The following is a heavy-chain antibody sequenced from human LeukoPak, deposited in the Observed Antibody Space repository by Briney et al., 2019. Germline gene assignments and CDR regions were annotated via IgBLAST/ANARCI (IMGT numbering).Heavy chain of an antibody. CDR2: ISAYNGNT. Sequence: ASVKVSCKASGYTFTSYGISWVRQAPGQGLEWMGWISAYNGNTNYPQKLQDRVTMTTDTSTSTAYMELRSLRSDDTAVYYCASESRYYYDSSDYYGNYYYYGMDVWGRGTTVTVSS. CDR3: ASESRYYYDSSDYYGNYYYYGMDV. J-gene: IGHJ6*02. V-gene: IGHV1-18*01. D-gene: IGHD3-22*01. CDR1: GYTFTSYG.